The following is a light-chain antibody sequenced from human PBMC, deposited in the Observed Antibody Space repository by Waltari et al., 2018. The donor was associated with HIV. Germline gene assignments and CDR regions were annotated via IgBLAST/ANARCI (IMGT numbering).Light chain of an antibody. CDR3: SSYSSGTTLWL. CDR1: NSDIGGYAY. Sequence: QSALTQPASVSGSPGQSITISCSGTNSDIGGYAYVSWYHQFPSGAPKLLLYEVTNRPSGVAKRFYDSKSGITASMTISGLQSEDEAVYYCSSYSSGTTLWLFGGGTQLTVL. CDR2: EVT. J-gene: IGLJ3*02. V-gene: IGLV2-14*01.